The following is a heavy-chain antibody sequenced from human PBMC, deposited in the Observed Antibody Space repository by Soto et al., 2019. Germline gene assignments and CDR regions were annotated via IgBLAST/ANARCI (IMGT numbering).Heavy chain of an antibody. CDR2: INPSRGLT. Sequence: QVQLVQSGADLKTPGASVKVSCKASGYMFDNYYIHCVRHTPGQGLQWIGVINPSRGLTTYAQKFQGRVSMTRDASTTTVFIELSILSSVDPAIYYCARDGVPIAGRGGFFDNRGPGTLVTVSS. CDR1: GYMFDNYY. J-gene: IGHJ4*02. D-gene: IGHD5-12*01. CDR3: ARDGVPIAGRGGFFDN. V-gene: IGHV1-46*02.